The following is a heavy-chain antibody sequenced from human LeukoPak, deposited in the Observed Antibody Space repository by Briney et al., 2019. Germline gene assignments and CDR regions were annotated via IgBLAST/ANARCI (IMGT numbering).Heavy chain of an antibody. Sequence: ASVKVSCKASGYTFTGYYMHWVRQAPGQGLEWMGWINPNSGGTNYAQKFQGRVTMTRDTSISTAYMELSRLRSDDTAVYYCAKAPVTKGGVDYWGQGTLVTVSS. CDR3: AKAPVTKGGVDY. V-gene: IGHV1-2*02. J-gene: IGHJ4*02. D-gene: IGHD4-11*01. CDR2: INPNSGGT. CDR1: GYTFTGYY.